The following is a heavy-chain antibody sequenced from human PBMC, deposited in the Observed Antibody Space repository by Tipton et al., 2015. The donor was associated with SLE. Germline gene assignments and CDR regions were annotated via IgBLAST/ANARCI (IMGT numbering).Heavy chain of an antibody. CDR1: GVSIMSGGYY. J-gene: IGHJ5*02. CDR3: ARDLGSPGNWFDP. D-gene: IGHD1-26*01. CDR2: IYSNGAT. V-gene: IGHV4-61*02. Sequence: TLSLTCNVSGVSIMSGGYYWTWIRQPAGRGLEWIGRIYSNGATNYNPSLMSRVTISVDTPKNQFSLKLTSVTAADTAVCYCARDLGSPGNWFDPWGQGTLVTVSS.